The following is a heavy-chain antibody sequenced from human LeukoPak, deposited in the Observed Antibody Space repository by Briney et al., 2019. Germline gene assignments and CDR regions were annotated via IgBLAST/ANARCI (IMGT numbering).Heavy chain of an antibody. D-gene: IGHD2-2*02. J-gene: IGHJ4*02. CDR1: GFTFSSYS. CDR2: ISSRSTYI. V-gene: IGHV3-21*01. Sequence: GGSLRLSCAASGFTFSSYSMNWVRQTPGKGLEWVSHISSRSTYIYYADSVKGRFTISRDNAKNSLYLQMNSLRAEDTALYYCARVAGRLYGLDYWGQGTLVTVSS. CDR3: ARVAGRLYGLDY.